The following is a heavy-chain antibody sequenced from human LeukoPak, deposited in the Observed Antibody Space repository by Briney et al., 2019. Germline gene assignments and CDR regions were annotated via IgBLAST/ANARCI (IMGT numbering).Heavy chain of an antibody. CDR3: ARRSMVRGVFQAFDM. CDR1: DGSISSSSYY. V-gene: IGHV4-39*01. Sequence: EPSETLSLTCTVSDGSISSSSYYWAWIRQPPGKGQEWIGNIYYNGDTYYNPSLKSRVTISVDTSKNQFSVKLTSVTAADTAVFYCARRSMVRGVFQAFDMWVQGTMVTVSS. D-gene: IGHD3-10*01. J-gene: IGHJ3*02. CDR2: IYYNGDT.